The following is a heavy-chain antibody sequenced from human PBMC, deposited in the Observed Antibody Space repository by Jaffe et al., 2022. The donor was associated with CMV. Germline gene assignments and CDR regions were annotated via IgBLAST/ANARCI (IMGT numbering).Heavy chain of an antibody. D-gene: IGHD1-26*01. J-gene: IGHJ4*02. CDR1: GFTFSIYG. CDR2: ISYDGSNK. CDR3: AKDRWAVVGPTTYFDY. V-gene: IGHV3-30*18. Sequence: QVQLVESGGGVVQPGRSLRLSCAASGFTFSIYGMHWVRQAPGKGLEWVAVISYDGSNKYYADSVKGRFTISRDNSKNTLYLQMKSLRLEDTAVYYCAKDRWAVVGPTTYFDYWGQGTLVTVSS.